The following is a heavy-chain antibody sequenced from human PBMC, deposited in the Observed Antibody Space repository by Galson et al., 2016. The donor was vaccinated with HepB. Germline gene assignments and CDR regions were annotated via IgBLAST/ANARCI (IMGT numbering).Heavy chain of an antibody. D-gene: IGHD1-1*01. CDR2: ISFTSGST. CDR3: AKSGGPGTTSPFAY. V-gene: IGHV3-23*01. Sequence: SLRLSCAASGFTFSSYAMSWVRQAPGKGLEWVSSISFTSGSTYYGDSVKGRFTISRDNSQNTLYLRMNSLRPEDTAVYYCAKSGGPGTTSPFAYWGQGTPVTVSS. CDR1: GFTFSSYA. J-gene: IGHJ4*02.